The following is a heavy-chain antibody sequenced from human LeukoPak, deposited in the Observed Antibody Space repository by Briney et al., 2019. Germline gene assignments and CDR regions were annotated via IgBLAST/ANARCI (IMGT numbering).Heavy chain of an antibody. V-gene: IGHV5-10-1*01. Sequence: GESLRISCKGSGYSFTSYWISGVRQMPGKGLEWMGRIDPSDSYTNYSPSFQGHVTIPADKSISTAYLQWSSLKASDTAMYYCARHHCSSTSCYRGGWFDPWGQGTLVTVSS. CDR3: ARHHCSSTSCYRGGWFDP. J-gene: IGHJ5*02. CDR2: IDPSDSYT. CDR1: GYSFTSYW. D-gene: IGHD2-2*02.